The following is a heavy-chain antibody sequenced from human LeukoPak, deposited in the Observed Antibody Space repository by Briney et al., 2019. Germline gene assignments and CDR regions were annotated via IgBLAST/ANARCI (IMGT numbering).Heavy chain of an antibody. CDR2: ISWNSGTK. CDR3: AVLHYYAMDI. V-gene: IGHV3-9*01. CDR1: GFTFDDYA. D-gene: IGHD2-8*01. J-gene: IGHJ6*02. Sequence: GRSLRLSCAASGFTFDDYAMHWVRQAPGKGLEWVSGISWNSGTKGYADSVKGRFTISRDNAKNSLYLQMNSLRGEDAALYYCAVLHYYAMDIWGQGTTVTVSS.